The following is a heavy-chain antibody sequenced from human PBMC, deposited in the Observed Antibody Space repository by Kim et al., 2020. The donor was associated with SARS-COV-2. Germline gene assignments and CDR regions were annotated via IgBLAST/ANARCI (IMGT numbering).Heavy chain of an antibody. D-gene: IGHD3-9*01. CDR1: GFTFVNYA. V-gene: IGHV3-43*02. CDR3: ARWDGDTTGYYYHGLDV. Sequence: GGSLRLSCAASGFTFVNYAMHWVRQVPGKGLEWVSLINGDGGRTYYAGSVRGRFTISRDNSKNSLYLQMNDLRIEDTALYYCARWDGDTTGYYYHGLDVWGKGTTVAFSS. CDR2: INGDGGRT. J-gene: IGHJ6*04.